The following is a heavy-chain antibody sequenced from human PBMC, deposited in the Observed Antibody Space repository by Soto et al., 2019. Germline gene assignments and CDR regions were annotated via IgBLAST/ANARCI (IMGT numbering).Heavy chain of an antibody. CDR2: ISGSDGST. Sequence: GGSLRLSCAASGFDFSNYAMSWVRQAPGKGLEWVSVISGSDGSTYYANSLKGRFTISRDNSQNTLYLQMNSLRAEDTALYYCSKVVDSSGYYRIRYFDYWGQGTLVTVSS. CDR3: SKVVDSSGYYRIRYFDY. J-gene: IGHJ4*02. V-gene: IGHV3-23*01. CDR1: GFDFSNYA. D-gene: IGHD3-22*01.